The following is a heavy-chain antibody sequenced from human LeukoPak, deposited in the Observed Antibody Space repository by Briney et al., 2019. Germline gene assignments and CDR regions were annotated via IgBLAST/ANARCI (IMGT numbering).Heavy chain of an antibody. J-gene: IGHJ4*02. D-gene: IGHD6-19*01. CDR1: GYTFTSYD. V-gene: IGHV1-8*01. CDR2: MNPNSGNT. Sequence: ASVKVSCKASGYTFTSYDINWVRQATGQGLEWMGWMNPNSGNTGYARKFQGRVTMTRNTSISTAYMELSSLRSEDTAVYYCAGSIAVAGGYYFDYWGQGTLVTVSS. CDR3: AGSIAVAGGYYFDY.